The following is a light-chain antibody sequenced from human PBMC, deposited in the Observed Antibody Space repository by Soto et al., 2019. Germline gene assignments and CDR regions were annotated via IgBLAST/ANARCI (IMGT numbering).Light chain of an antibody. Sequence: AIQITQSPSSLSASVGDRSTIPFLASQGIRNDLGWYQQKPGKAPKLLIYAASSLQSGVPSRFSGSRSGTDFTLTISSLQPEDFATYYCLQDYNYPPTFGQGTKVDIK. CDR3: LQDYNYPPT. V-gene: IGKV1-6*01. CDR2: AAS. CDR1: QGIRND. J-gene: IGKJ1*01.